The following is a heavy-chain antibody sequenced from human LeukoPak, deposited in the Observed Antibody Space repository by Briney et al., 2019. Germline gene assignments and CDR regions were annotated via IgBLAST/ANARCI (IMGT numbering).Heavy chain of an antibody. V-gene: IGHV4-59*13. CDR2: IYSSGST. Sequence: SETLSLTCTVSGGSISSYYWGWIRQPPRKGLEWIGYIYSSGSTKYSPSLKSRVAISLDTSKNDFSLRLSSVTAADTAVYYCARDRGYGGIFDYWGQGTLVTVYS. J-gene: IGHJ4*02. CDR3: ARDRGYGGIFDY. D-gene: IGHD4-23*01. CDR1: GGSISSYY.